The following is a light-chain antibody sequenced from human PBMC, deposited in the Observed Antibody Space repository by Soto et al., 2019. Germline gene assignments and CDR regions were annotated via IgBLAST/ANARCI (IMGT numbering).Light chain of an antibody. Sequence: DVQMTQSPSSLSALVGDRVTITCRASQSVSRYLNWYQHKPGKAPKLLINAASNLRSGVPSRFSGSGSGTGFTLTIDGLQPEDSAVYYCQQSYITPPITFGQGTRLELK. J-gene: IGKJ5*01. V-gene: IGKV1-39*01. CDR3: QQSYITPPIT. CDR2: AAS. CDR1: QSVSRY.